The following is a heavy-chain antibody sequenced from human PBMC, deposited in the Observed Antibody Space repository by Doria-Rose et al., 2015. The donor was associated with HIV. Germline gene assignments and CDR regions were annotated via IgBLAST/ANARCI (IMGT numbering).Heavy chain of an antibody. J-gene: IGHJ4*02. Sequence: VQLQEPGGGLVQPGGSLRLSCAASGFTFSSFAMYWVRQAPGKGLEWVSSISASGDDMYYADFVKGRFTVSRDNSKNTLYLQVSSLRADDTAIYYCAKEVRAGYNYGGVDYWGQGTLVTVSS. V-gene: IGHV3-23*01. CDR3: AKEVRAGYNYGGVDY. CDR2: ISASGDDM. D-gene: IGHD5-18*01. CDR1: GFTFSSFA.